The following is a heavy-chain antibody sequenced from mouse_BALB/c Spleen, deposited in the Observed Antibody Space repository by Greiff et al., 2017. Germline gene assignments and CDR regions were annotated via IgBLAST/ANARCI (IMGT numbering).Heavy chain of an antibody. Sequence: DVQLVESGGGLVKPGGSLKLSCAASGFTFSSYAMSWVRQTPEKRLEWVASISSGGSTYYPDSVKGRFTISRDNARNILYLQMSSLRSEDTAMYYCARGLYWYFDVWGAGTTVTVAS. CDR1: GFTFSSYA. CDR3: ARGLYWYFDV. J-gene: IGHJ1*01. CDR2: ISSGGST. V-gene: IGHV5-6-5*01.